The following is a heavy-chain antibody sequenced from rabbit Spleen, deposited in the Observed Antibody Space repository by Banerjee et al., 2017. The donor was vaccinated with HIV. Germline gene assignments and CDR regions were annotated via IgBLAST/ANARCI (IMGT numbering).Heavy chain of an antibody. V-gene: IGHV1S45*01. CDR3: ARGDTTYYRAINF. D-gene: IGHD1-1*01. CDR2: MYTGRSAST. Sequence: QQQLVESGGGLVKPEGSLTLTCTASGFSFSGYWICWVRQAPGKGLEWIACMYTGRSASTYYATWAKGRFTISKTSSTTVTLQMTSLTAADTATYFCARGDTTYYRAINFWGPGTLVTVS. CDR1: GFSFSGYW. J-gene: IGHJ4*01.